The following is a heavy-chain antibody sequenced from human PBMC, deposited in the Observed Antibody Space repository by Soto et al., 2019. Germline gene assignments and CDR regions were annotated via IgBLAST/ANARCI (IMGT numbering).Heavy chain of an antibody. CDR3: ARDHARDSSSWYRQGYYYYYGMDV. Sequence: QVQLVESGGGVVQPGRSLRLSCAASGFTFSSYGMHWVRQAPGKGLEWVAVIWYDGSNKYYADSVKGRFTISRNNSKNTLYLQMNSLRAEDTAVYYCARDHARDSSSWYRQGYYYYYGMDVW. V-gene: IGHV3-33*01. CDR1: GFTFSSYG. CDR2: IWYDGSNK. J-gene: IGHJ6*01. D-gene: IGHD6-13*01.